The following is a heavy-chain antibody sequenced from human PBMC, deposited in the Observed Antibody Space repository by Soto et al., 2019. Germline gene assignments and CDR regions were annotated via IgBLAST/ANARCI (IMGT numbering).Heavy chain of an antibody. CDR1: GFTFSSYS. Sequence: PGGSLRLSCAASGFTFSSYSMNWVRQAPGKGLEWVSSISSSSSYIYYADSVKGRFTISRDNAKNSLYLQMNSLRAEDTAVYYCARGYGSGSYYYYYYGMDVWGQGTTVTVSS. V-gene: IGHV3-21*01. D-gene: IGHD3-10*01. CDR3: ARGYGSGSYYYYYYGMDV. CDR2: ISSSSSYI. J-gene: IGHJ6*02.